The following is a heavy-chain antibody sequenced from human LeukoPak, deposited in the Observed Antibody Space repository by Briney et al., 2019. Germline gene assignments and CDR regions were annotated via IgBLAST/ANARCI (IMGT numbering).Heavy chain of an antibody. CDR1: GYTLTELS. J-gene: IGHJ4*02. CDR2: FDPEDGET. D-gene: IGHD3-22*01. Sequence: GASVKVSCKVSGYTLTELSMHWVRQAPGKGLEWMGGFDPEDGETIYAQKFQGRVTMTEDTSTDTAYMELSSLRSEDTAVYYCATVKANYYDGQYYFDYWGQGTLVTVSS. CDR3: ATVKANYYDGQYYFDY. V-gene: IGHV1-24*01.